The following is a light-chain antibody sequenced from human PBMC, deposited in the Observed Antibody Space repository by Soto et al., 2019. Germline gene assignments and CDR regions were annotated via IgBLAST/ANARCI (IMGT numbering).Light chain of an antibody. V-gene: IGLV2-14*03. CDR3: GSHRSSSTPHVV. J-gene: IGLJ2*01. CDR1: SNDVGGYNY. Sequence: QSALTQPASVSGSPGQSITIPCTGTSNDVGGYNYVSWYQHHPGKAPKLMIYDVSNRPSGVSNRFSGSKSGNTASLTISGLQAEDEADYHCGSHRSSSTPHVVFGGGTKLTVL. CDR2: DVS.